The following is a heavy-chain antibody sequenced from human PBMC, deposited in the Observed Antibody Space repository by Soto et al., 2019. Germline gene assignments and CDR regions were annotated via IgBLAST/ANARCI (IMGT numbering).Heavy chain of an antibody. CDR3: ATSYGNAWHTY. J-gene: IGHJ4*02. CDR2: IYYSGST. V-gene: IGHV4-59*11. CDR1: VGSISCHY. D-gene: IGHD4-4*01. Sequence: SETLSLTCTVSVGSISCHYWSWIRQPPGKRLEWIGYIYYSGSTNXXPSLKSRVXISVDTSNNQFXLNLSXVTSADTAVYYCATSYGNAWHTYWGQGTQVTVSS.